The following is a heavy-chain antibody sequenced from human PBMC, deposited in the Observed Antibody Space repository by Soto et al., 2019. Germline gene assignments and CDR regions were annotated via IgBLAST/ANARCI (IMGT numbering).Heavy chain of an antibody. CDR3: ARGRLGILEY. CDR2: IYYSGST. D-gene: IGHD7-27*01. Sequence: QVQLQESGPGQVKPSETLSLTCTVSGASITSSYWSWVRQPPGKGLEWIGSIYYSGSTNYNPSLKSRVTISVDTSNKQFSLRLSSVTAADTAVYYCARGRLGILEYWGRGTLVTVSS. CDR1: GASITSSY. V-gene: IGHV4-59*01. J-gene: IGHJ4*02.